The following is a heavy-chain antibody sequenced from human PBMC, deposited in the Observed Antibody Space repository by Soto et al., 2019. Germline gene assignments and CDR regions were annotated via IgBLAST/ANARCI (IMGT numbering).Heavy chain of an antibody. D-gene: IGHD4-17*01. CDR3: ARLPGTTRAFDY. CDR2: IYYTGTT. Sequence: SETLSLTCAVSGGSISTTTYYWSWVRQLPGKGLEWIATIYYTGTTYFNPSLKSRVTISVDTSNNQFSLRLSSVTAADTAIYYCARLPGTTRAFDYWGQGTLVTVSS. J-gene: IGHJ4*02. CDR1: GGSISTTTYY. V-gene: IGHV4-39*01.